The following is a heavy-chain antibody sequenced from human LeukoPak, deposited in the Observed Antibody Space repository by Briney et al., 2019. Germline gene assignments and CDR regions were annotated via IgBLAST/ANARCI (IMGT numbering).Heavy chain of an antibody. Sequence: PSETLSLTCTVSGGSISSGDYYWSWIRQPPGKGLEWIGYIYYSGSTYYNPSLKSRVTISVDTSKNQFSLKLSSVTAADTAVYYCARLAAVYSGSYCNWGQGTLVTVSS. J-gene: IGHJ4*02. CDR1: GGSISSGDYY. CDR2: IYYSGST. D-gene: IGHD1-26*01. V-gene: IGHV4-30-4*01. CDR3: ARLAAVYSGSYCN.